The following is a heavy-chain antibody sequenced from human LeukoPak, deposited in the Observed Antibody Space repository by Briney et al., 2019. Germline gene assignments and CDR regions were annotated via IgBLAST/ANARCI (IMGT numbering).Heavy chain of an antibody. J-gene: IGHJ4*02. Sequence: ASVKVSCKASGYTFTGYYMHWVRQAPGQGLEWMGWISAYNGNTNYAQKLQGRVTMTTDTSTSTAYMELRSLRSDDTAVYYCARGPYDFWSGYYGHWGQGTLVTVSS. D-gene: IGHD3-3*01. V-gene: IGHV1-18*04. CDR3: ARGPYDFWSGYYGH. CDR1: GYTFTGYY. CDR2: ISAYNGNT.